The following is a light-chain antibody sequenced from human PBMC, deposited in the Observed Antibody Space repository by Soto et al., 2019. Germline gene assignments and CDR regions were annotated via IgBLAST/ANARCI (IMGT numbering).Light chain of an antibody. Sequence: IVLTQSPDTLSLSPGARITLSCRASQSVSSYLAWFQQKPGQAPRLLIYDASNRATGIPARFSGSGSGTDFTLTISSLEPEDFAIYYCQHRSNWPLTFGGGTKVDIK. CDR2: DAS. V-gene: IGKV3-11*01. CDR1: QSVSSY. J-gene: IGKJ4*01. CDR3: QHRSNWPLT.